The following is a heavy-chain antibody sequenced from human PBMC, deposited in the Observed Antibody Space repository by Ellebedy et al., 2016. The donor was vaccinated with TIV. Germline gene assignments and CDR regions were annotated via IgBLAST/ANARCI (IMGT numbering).Heavy chain of an antibody. V-gene: IGHV3-7*01. CDR3: ARDAASGKTDY. CDR1: GFTFDSYA. D-gene: IGHD6-13*01. Sequence: PGGSLRLSCAASGFTFDSYAMTWVRQAPGKGLEWLANINQDGNEKNHVDSVKGRFTISRDNAKNSLYLQMNSLRADDTALYYCARDAASGKTDYWGQGTLVTVSS. CDR2: INQDGNEK. J-gene: IGHJ4*02.